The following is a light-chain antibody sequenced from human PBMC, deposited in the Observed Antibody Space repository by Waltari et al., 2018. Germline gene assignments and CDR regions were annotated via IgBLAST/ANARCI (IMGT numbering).Light chain of an antibody. V-gene: IGLV3-10*01. CDR3: YSTDSSGNPS. CDR2: EDS. Sequence: SYELTQPPSVSVSPGPTARITCSGVALSKKSAYWHQQKSGQAPVAVIYEDSKRSSGIPERFSGSRSGTMATLTITGAQEEDEADYYCYSTDSSGNPSFGTGTKVTVL. CDR1: ALSKKS. J-gene: IGLJ1*01.